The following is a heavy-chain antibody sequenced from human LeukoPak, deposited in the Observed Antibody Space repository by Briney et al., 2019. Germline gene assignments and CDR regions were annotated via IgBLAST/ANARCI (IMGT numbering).Heavy chain of an antibody. CDR3: ARGKGYSTAWFDP. V-gene: IGHV3-33*01. D-gene: IGHD6-13*01. CDR2: IWYDGSNK. CDR1: GFTFSSYG. J-gene: IGHJ5*02. Sequence: PGRSLRLSCAASGFTFSSYGMHWVRQAPGKGLEWVAVIWYDGSNKYYADSVKGRFTVSRDNSKNTLYLQMNSLRAEDTAVYYCARGKGYSTAWFDPWGQGTLVTVSS.